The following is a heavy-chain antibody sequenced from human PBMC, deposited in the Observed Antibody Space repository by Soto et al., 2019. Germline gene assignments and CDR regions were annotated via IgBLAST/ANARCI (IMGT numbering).Heavy chain of an antibody. CDR2: ISAYNGNT. CDR1: GYTFTSYG. CDR3: ARDHRLQTSNGVWFY. V-gene: IGHV1-18*01. Sequence: QVPLVQSGAEVKKPGASVKVCCKASGYTFTSYGISWVRQAPGQGLEWMGWISAYNGNTNYAQKLQGRVTMTTDTSTSTAYMELRSLRSDDTAVYYCARDHRLQTSNGVWFYWGQGTLVTVSS. D-gene: IGHD2-21*02. J-gene: IGHJ4*02.